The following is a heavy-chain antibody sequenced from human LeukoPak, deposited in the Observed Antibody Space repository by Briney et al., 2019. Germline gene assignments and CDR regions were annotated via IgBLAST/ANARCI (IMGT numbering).Heavy chain of an antibody. J-gene: IGHJ5*02. CDR2: IRYDGSNK. CDR3: ARGNSGSYSQDWFDP. V-gene: IGHV3-30*02. Sequence: GGSLRLSCAASAFTFSRYGMHWVRQAPGKGLEWVAFIRYDGSNKYYADSVKGRFTISRDNSKNTLYLQMNSLRDDDMALYYCARGNSGSYSQDWFDPWGQGTLVTVSS. CDR1: AFTFSRYG. D-gene: IGHD1-26*01.